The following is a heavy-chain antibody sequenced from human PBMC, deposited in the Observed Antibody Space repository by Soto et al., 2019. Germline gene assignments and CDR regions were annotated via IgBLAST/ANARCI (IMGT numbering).Heavy chain of an antibody. V-gene: IGHV4-4*02. CDR1: GDSISNSKW. CDR3: VRLNREYYYYGMDV. CDR2: IDHNGIT. Sequence: PSETLSLTCAVSGDSISNSKWWTWVRQTPGKGLEWIGKIDHNGITNYNPSLESRVTILKDNSKNQLSLKLSSVTGADSAVYYCVRLNREYYYYGMDVWGQGATVTVSS. J-gene: IGHJ6*02.